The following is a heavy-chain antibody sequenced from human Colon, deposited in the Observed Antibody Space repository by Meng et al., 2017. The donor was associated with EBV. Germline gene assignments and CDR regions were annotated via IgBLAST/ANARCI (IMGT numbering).Heavy chain of an antibody. CDR1: GGPISRTGTC. D-gene: IGHD4-23*01. V-gene: IGHV4-39*01. Sequence: QRQLREWGLGLVKPSETLSLTCTVSGGPISRTGTCGGSIRQPPGKGLEWIGSQCHADDTYYNPSLMGRVTISVDTSKNQVSLKLTSVTAADTSIYYCARHTFSGNPGGIDSWGQGILVTVSS. CDR2: QCHADDT. CDR3: ARHTFSGNPGGIDS. J-gene: IGHJ4*02.